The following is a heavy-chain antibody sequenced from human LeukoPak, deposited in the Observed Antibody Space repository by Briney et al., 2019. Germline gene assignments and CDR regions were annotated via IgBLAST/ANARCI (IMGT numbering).Heavy chain of an antibody. Sequence: PGGSLRLSCAASGFTFSSYSMTWVRQAPGKGLEWVSSISSSSSYIYYADSVKGRFTISRDNAKNSLYLQMNSLRAEDTAMYYCARVQYCDFWSGYYNGNFDYWGQGTLVTVSS. CDR3: ARVQYCDFWSGYYNGNFDY. CDR1: GFTFSSYS. J-gene: IGHJ4*02. CDR2: ISSSSSYI. V-gene: IGHV3-21*01. D-gene: IGHD3-3*01.